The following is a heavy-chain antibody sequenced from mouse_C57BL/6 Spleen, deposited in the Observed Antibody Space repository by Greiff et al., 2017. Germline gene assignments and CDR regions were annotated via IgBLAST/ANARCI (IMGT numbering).Heavy chain of an antibody. Sequence: QVQLQQPGAELVMPGASVKLSCKASGYTFTSYWMHWVKQRPGQGLEWIGEIDPSDSYTNYNQKFKGKSTLTVDKSSSTAYMQLSSLTSEDSAVYYGARRGYGNAYYAMDYWGQGTSVTVSS. CDR2: IDPSDSYT. CDR3: ARRGYGNAYYAMDY. CDR1: GYTFTSYW. D-gene: IGHD2-1*01. V-gene: IGHV1-69*01. J-gene: IGHJ4*01.